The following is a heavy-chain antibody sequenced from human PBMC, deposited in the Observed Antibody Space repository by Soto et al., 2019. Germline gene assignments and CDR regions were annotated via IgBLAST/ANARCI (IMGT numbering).Heavy chain of an antibody. CDR2: IYYSEST. CDR3: ASRDCGYAGGLGF. CDR1: GGSVSRGSHY. J-gene: IGHJ4*02. Sequence: SETLSLTCTVSGGSVSRGSHYWNWIRQPPGKGLEWIGYIYYSESTNYNPSLKSRVTISVDTSKNQFSLKLRSVTAADTAVYYCASRDCGYAGGLGFWGQGTPVTVSS. D-gene: IGHD6-25*01. V-gene: IGHV4-61*01.